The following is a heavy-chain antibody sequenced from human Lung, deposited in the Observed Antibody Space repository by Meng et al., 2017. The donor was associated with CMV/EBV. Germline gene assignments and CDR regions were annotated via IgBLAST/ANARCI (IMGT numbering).Heavy chain of an antibody. CDR2: ITSSSSYI. Sequence: GESLKISCAASGFNFSTYSMNWVRQAPGKGLEWVSYITSSSSYIYYGDSVRGRFTISRDNAKNSLYLQMNSLRAEDTAVYYCAIYCSATTCPPGHDAFDMWGKGKMVTVSS. D-gene: IGHD2-2*01. V-gene: IGHV3-21*01. CDR1: GFNFSTYS. J-gene: IGHJ3*02. CDR3: AIYCSATTCPPGHDAFDM.